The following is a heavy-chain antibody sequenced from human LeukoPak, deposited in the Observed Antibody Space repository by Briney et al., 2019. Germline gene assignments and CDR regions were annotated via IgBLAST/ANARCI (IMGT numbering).Heavy chain of an antibody. V-gene: IGHV3-23*01. CDR1: GFTFSSYG. CDR2: ISGSGGST. J-gene: IGHJ6*03. D-gene: IGHD3-10*01. CDR3: AKGGQILWFGGPGHYYYMDV. Sequence: GGSLRLSCAASGFTFSSYGMSWVRQAPGKGLEWVSAISGSGGSTYYADSVKGRFTISRDNSKNTLYLQMNSLRAEDTAVYYCAKGGQILWFGGPGHYYYMDVWGKGTTVTVSS.